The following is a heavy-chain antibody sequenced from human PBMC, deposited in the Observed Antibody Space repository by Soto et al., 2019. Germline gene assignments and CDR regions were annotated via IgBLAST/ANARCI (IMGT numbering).Heavy chain of an antibody. V-gene: IGHV4-31*03. Sequence: KPSESLSLTCTVSGGSISSGGYYWSWIRQHPGKGLEWSGYIYYSGSTYYNPSLKSRVTISVDTSKNQFSLKLSSVTAADTAVYYCARGEGYYGSGSYYRVLIGKTYYYYYGMDVWGQGTTVTVSS. D-gene: IGHD3-10*01. CDR3: ARGEGYYGSGSYYRVLIGKTYYYYYGMDV. CDR2: IYYSGST. CDR1: GGSISSGGYY. J-gene: IGHJ6*02.